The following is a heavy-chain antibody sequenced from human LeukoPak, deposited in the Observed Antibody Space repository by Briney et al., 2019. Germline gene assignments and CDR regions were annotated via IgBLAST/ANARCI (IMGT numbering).Heavy chain of an antibody. Sequence: GRSLRLSCAASGFTFSSYAMPWVRQASGKGLEWVAVISYDGSNKYYADSVKGRFTISRDNSKNTLYLQMNSLRAEDTAVYYCARSEEKPVTSEITMIVVVITPNFDYWGQGTLVTVSS. J-gene: IGHJ4*02. CDR1: GFTFSSYA. CDR3: ARSEEKPVTSEITMIVVVITPNFDY. V-gene: IGHV3-30-3*01. CDR2: ISYDGSNK. D-gene: IGHD3-22*01.